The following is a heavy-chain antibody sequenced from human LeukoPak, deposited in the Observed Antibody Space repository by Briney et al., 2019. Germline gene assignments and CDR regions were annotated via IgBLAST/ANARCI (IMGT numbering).Heavy chain of an antibody. J-gene: IGHJ4*02. CDR1: GFTFSSYG. CDR3: ATSVGLLY. D-gene: IGHD3-10*01. CDR2: ISYDGSNK. Sequence: GGSLRLSCAASGFTFSSYGMHWVRQAPGKGLEWVAVISYDGSNKYYADSVKGRFTISRDNSKNTLYLQMNSLRAEDTAVYYCATSVGLLYWGQGTLVTVSS. V-gene: IGHV3-30*03.